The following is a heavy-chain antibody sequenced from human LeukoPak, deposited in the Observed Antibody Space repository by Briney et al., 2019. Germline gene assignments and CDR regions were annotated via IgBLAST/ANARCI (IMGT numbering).Heavy chain of an antibody. CDR3: ARLSYSSSVDY. CDR2: IYYSGST. J-gene: IGHJ4*02. Sequence: SETLSLTCTVSGGSISSSSYYWGWIRQPPGKGLEWIGSIYYSGSTYYNPSLKSRVTISVDTSKYQFCLKLSSVTAADTAVYYCARLSYSSSVDYWGQGTLVTVSS. CDR1: GGSISSSSYY. D-gene: IGHD6-6*01. V-gene: IGHV4-39*01.